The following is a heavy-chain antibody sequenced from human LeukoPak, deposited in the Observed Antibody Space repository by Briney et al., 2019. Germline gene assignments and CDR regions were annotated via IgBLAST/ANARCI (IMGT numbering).Heavy chain of an antibody. Sequence: ASVKVSCKASGYTFTGYYMHWVRQAPGQGLEWMGWISAYNGNTNYAQKLQGRVTMTTDTSTSTAYMELRSLRSDDTAVYYCARGGQLWLGHVLVYWGQGTLVTVSS. CDR3: ARGGQLWLGHVLVY. J-gene: IGHJ4*02. V-gene: IGHV1-18*04. CDR1: GYTFTGYY. D-gene: IGHD5-18*01. CDR2: ISAYNGNT.